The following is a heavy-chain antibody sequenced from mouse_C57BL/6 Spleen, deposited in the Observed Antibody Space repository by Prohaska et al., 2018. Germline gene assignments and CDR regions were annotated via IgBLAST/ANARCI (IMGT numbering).Heavy chain of an antibody. CDR3: ARYGNYWFAY. D-gene: IGHD2-1*01. CDR2: INPYNGGT. J-gene: IGHJ3*01. V-gene: IGHV1-19*01. Sequence: FTDYYMNWVKQSHGKSLEWIGVINPYNGGTSYNQKFKGKATLTVDKSSSTAYMELNSLTSEDSAVYYCARYGNYWFAYWGQGTLVTVSA. CDR1: FTDYY.